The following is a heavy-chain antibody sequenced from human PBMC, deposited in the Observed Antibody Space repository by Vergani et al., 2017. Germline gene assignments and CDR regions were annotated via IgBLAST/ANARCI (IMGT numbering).Heavy chain of an antibody. CDR1: GGTFSSYT. J-gene: IGHJ3*02. CDR3: ANYYDSSGYSSGPDQDAFDI. D-gene: IGHD3-22*01. Sequence: QVQLVQSGAEVKKPGSSVKVSCKASGGTFSSYTISWVRQAPGQGLEWMGRIIPILGIANYAQKFQGRVTITADKSTSTAYMELSSLRSEDTAVYYCANYYDSSGYSSGPDQDAFDIWGQGTMVTVSS. CDR2: IIPILGIA. V-gene: IGHV1-69*02.